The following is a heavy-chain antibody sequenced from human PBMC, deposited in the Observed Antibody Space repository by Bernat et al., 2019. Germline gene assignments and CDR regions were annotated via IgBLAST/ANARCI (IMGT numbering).Heavy chain of an antibody. CDR2: IKEDGSEK. CDR3: ARIEGR. CDR1: EFTLSNYW. V-gene: IGHV3-7*04. J-gene: IGHJ4*02. Sequence: EVQLVESGGGLVQPGGSLKLSCEASEFTLSNYWMSWVRQAPGRGLEWVASIKEDGSEKYYVDSVKGRFIISRDNAKNSLFLQVNSLRAEDTAMYYCARIEGRWGQGTLVTVSS. D-gene: IGHD5-24*01.